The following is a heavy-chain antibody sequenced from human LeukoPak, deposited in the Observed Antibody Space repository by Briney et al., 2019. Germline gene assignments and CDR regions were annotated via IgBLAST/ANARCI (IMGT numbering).Heavy chain of an antibody. V-gene: IGHV4-59*08. J-gene: IGHJ4*02. CDR1: GGSISSYY. Sequence: SETLSLTCTVSGGSISSYYWSWIRQPPGKGPECIGYIYYSGSTNYNPSLKSRVTISVDTSKNQFSLRLSSVTAADTAVYYCARHGGSYSFDYWGQGTLVTVSS. D-gene: IGHD1-26*01. CDR2: IYYSGST. CDR3: ARHGGSYSFDY.